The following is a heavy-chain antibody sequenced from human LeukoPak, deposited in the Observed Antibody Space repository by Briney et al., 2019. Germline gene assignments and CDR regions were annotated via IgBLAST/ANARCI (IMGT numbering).Heavy chain of an antibody. V-gene: IGHV3-30*02. J-gene: IGHJ1*01. CDR3: AKDSFVPQVSVFQH. D-gene: IGHD2-15*01. CDR1: GFTFSSYW. CDR2: IRYDGSNK. Sequence: GGSLRLSCAASGFTFSSYWMHWVRQAPGKGLEWVAFIRYDGSNKYYADSVKGRFTISRDNSKNTLYLQMNSLRAEDTAVYYCAKDSFVPQVSVFQHWGQGTLVTVSS.